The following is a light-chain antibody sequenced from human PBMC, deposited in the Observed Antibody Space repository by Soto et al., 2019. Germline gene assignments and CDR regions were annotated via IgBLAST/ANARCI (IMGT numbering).Light chain of an antibody. Sequence: DIVMTQSPDSLAMSLGERATINCKSSQSILYSSNNKNYLAWYQQKPGPPPKLLIYWASTRESGVPDRFSGSGSGTDFTLTISILHAEDVAVYFCQQYYSTLWSFGQGTKVEIK. J-gene: IGKJ1*01. CDR1: QSILYSSNNKNY. V-gene: IGKV4-1*01. CDR3: QQYYSTLWS. CDR2: WAS.